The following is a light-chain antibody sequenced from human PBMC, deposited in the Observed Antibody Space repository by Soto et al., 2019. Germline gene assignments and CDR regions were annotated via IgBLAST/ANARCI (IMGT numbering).Light chain of an antibody. CDR3: QQYNNWLRT. V-gene: IGKV3-15*01. CDR1: QSVSSN. Sequence: EIVMTQSPGTLSVSPGERATISCRASQSVSSNLAWYQQKPGQAPRLLIYGASTRATGIPARFSGSGSGAEFTLSISSLQSEDYAVYYCQQYNNWLRTFGGGTKVEIK. J-gene: IGKJ4*01. CDR2: GAS.